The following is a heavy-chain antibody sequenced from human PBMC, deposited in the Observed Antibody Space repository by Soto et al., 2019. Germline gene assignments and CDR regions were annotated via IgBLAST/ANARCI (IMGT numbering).Heavy chain of an antibody. J-gene: IGHJ6*02. CDR1: GGTFSSYA. Sequence: QVQLVQSGAEVKKPGSSVKVSCKASGGTFSSYAISWVRQAPGQGLEWMGGIIPIFGTAHYAQKFQGRVTITAEESTSTAYMERSSLRSEDTAVYYCARRIRVFGEGRDYYSMDVWGQGTTVTVSS. CDR3: ARRIRVFGEGRDYYSMDV. CDR2: IIPIFGTA. D-gene: IGHD3-10*02. V-gene: IGHV1-69*01.